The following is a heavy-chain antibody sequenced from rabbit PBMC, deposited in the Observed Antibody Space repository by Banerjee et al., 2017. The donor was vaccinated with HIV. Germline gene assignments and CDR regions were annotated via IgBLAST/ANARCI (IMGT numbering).Heavy chain of an antibody. Sequence: KGLEWIACINTISGDTVYATWAKGRFTISKASWTTVTLQMTSLTAADTATYFCARGHYANSSSGTFDPWGPGTLVTVS. D-gene: IGHD8-1*01. CDR3: ARGHYANSSSGTFDP. J-gene: IGHJ2*01. CDR2: INTISGDT. V-gene: IGHV1S40*01.